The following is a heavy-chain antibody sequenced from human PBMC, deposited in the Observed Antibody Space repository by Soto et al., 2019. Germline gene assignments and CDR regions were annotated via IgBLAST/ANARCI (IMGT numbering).Heavy chain of an antibody. CDR3: AKVFEGHYYDSSGYAAPFDY. V-gene: IGHV3-23*01. D-gene: IGHD3-22*01. J-gene: IGHJ4*02. Sequence: GGSLRLSCAASGFTFSSYAMSWVRQAPGKGLEWVSAISGSGGSTYYADSVKGRFTISRDNSKNTLYLQMNSLRAEDTAVYYCAKVFEGHYYDSSGYAAPFDYWGEGTLVTVSS. CDR1: GFTFSSYA. CDR2: ISGSGGST.